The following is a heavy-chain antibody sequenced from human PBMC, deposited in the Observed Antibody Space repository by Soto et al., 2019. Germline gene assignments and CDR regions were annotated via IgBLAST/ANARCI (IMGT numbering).Heavy chain of an antibody. Sequence: QVQLVESGGGVVQPGRSLRLSCAASGFTFSSYAMHWVRQAPGKGLEWVAVISYDGSNKYYADSVKGRFTISRDNSKNTLYLQMNSLRAEYTAVYYCARDFGDTAMVNWFDPWGQGTLVTVSS. D-gene: IGHD5-18*01. CDR2: ISYDGSNK. CDR1: GFTFSSYA. CDR3: ARDFGDTAMVNWFDP. J-gene: IGHJ5*02. V-gene: IGHV3-30-3*01.